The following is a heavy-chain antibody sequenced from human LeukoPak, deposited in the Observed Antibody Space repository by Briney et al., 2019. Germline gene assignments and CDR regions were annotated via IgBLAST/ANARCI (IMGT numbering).Heavy chain of an antibody. D-gene: IGHD3-10*01. CDR2: IYTSGST. CDR3: ARQVLWFGGSAPLINNWFDP. CDR1: GGSISSYY. V-gene: IGHV4-4*09. Sequence: SETLSLTCTVSGGSISSYYWSWIRQPPGKGLEWIGYIYTSGSTNYNPSLKSRVTISVDTSKNQFSLKLGSVTAADTAVYYCARQVLWFGGSAPLINNWFDPWGQGTLVTVSS. J-gene: IGHJ5*02.